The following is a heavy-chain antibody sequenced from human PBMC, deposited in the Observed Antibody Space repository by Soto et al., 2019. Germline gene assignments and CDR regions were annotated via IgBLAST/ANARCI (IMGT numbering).Heavy chain of an antibody. CDR3: AREGSYKNYYYYGMDV. V-gene: IGHV4-4*02. Sequence: SETLSLTCAVSGGSISSSNWWSWVRQPPGKGLEWIGGIYHSGSTNYNPSLKSRVTISVDKSKNHFSLKLSSVTAADTAVYYCAREGSYKNYYYYGMDVWGQGTTVTVSS. D-gene: IGHD2-15*01. CDR1: GGSISSSNW. CDR2: IYHSGST. J-gene: IGHJ6*02.